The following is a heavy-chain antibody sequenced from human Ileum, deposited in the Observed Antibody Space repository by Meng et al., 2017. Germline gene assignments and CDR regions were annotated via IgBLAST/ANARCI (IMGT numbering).Heavy chain of an antibody. CDR2: IKQDGSEK. CDR1: GFTFGSYW. D-gene: IGHD3-10*01. V-gene: IGHV3-7*01. Sequence: GESLKISCVTSGFTFGSYWMTWVRQAPGKGLEWVANIKQDGSEKYYVESVKGRFTISRDNVKKSLYLQMSSLRDEDTAVYYWARGGMVRANYYYGMDVWGQGTTVTVSS. J-gene: IGHJ6*02. CDR3: ARGGMVRANYYYGMDV.